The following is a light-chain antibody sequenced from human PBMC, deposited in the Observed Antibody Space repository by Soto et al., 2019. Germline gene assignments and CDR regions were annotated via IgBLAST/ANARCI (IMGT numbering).Light chain of an antibody. CDR1: QSVSSSY. V-gene: IGKV3-20*01. Sequence: EIVLTQSPGTLSLSPGERATLSCRASQSVSSSYLDWYQQKPGQAPRLLIYGASSRPTGIPDRFSGSGSGTDFTLTISRLEPEDFAVYYCQQYGSSSTFGQGTRLENK. J-gene: IGKJ5*01. CDR3: QQYGSSST. CDR2: GAS.